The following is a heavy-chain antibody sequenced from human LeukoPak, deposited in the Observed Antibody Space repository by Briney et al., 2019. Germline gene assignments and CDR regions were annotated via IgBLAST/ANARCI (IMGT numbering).Heavy chain of an antibody. CDR1: GFNFNDAW. J-gene: IGHJ4*02. D-gene: IGHD6-6*01. CDR2: LKSKGSGGTT. Sequence: PGGSLRLSCAASGFNFNDAWMSWVRQAPGKRLEWVGRLKSKGSGGTTDYSAPVKGRFTISRDDSENTLYLQMNSLKIEDTAVYFRSWEQDASSGRRLENWGQGTLVTVAS. V-gene: IGHV3-15*01. CDR3: SWEQDASSGRRLEN.